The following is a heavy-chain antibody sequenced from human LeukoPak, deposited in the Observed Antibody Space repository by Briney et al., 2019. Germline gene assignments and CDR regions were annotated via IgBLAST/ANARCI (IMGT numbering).Heavy chain of an antibody. CDR1: GGSLSSTSYY. V-gene: IGHV4-39*01. CDR2: MYYSGST. Sequence: SETLSLTCTVSGGSLSSTSYYWGWIRQPPGKGLEWIGTMYYSGSTYYNPSLKSRVTISVDRSKSQFSLKVSSVTAADTAVYYCARHSPDYYDSSGYRYYYYYMDVWGKGTTVTVSS. J-gene: IGHJ6*03. D-gene: IGHD3-22*01. CDR3: ARHSPDYYDSSGYRYYYYYMDV.